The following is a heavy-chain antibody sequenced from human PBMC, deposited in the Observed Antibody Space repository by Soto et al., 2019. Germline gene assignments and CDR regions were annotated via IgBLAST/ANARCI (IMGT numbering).Heavy chain of an antibody. J-gene: IGHJ4*02. CDR3: AKDWVPYYDFWSGYSD. CDR2: ISYDGSNK. CDR1: GFTFSSYG. V-gene: IGHV3-30*18. D-gene: IGHD3-3*01. Sequence: GGSLRLSCAASGFTFSSYGMHWVRQAPGKGLEWVAVISYDGSNKYYADSVKGRFTISRDNSKNTLYLQMNSLRAEDTAVYYCAKDWVPYYDFWSGYSDWGQGTLVTVSS.